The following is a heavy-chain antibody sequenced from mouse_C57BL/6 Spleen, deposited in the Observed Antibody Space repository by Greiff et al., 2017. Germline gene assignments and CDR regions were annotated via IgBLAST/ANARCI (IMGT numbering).Heavy chain of an antibody. V-gene: IGHV1-54*01. Sequence: QVQLQQSGAELVMPGTSVKVSCKASGYAFTNYLIEWVKQRPGQGLEWIGVINPGSGGTNYNEKFKGKATLTADKSSSTAYMQLSSLTSEDSAVYFCAREADSSGYDYWGQGTTLTVSS. CDR3: AREADSSGYDY. D-gene: IGHD3-2*02. CDR2: INPGSGGT. CDR1: GYAFTNYL. J-gene: IGHJ2*01.